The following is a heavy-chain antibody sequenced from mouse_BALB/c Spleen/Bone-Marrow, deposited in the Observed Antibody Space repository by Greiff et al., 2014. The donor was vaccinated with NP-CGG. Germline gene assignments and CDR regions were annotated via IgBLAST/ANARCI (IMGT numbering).Heavy chain of an antibody. CDR2: ISLYSGNT. CDR3: ARGDYRYDETMDY. J-gene: IGHJ4*01. V-gene: IGHV1-67*01. CDR1: GYTFTDSG. Sequence: QVQLQQPGPELVRPGVSVKISCKGSGYTFTDSGMHWVKQSHAKSLEWIGLISLYSGNTNYNQKFKDKATMTVDKSSSTAYMELARLTSDDSAIYYCARGDYRYDETMDYWGQGTSVTVSS. D-gene: IGHD2-14*01.